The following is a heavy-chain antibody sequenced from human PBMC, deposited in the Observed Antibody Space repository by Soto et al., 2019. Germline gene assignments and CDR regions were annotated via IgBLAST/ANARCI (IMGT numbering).Heavy chain of an antibody. Sequence: ASVQVSCKASGYTFTSYGISWVRQAPGQGLEWMGWISAYNGNTNYAQKLQGRVTMTTDTSTSTAYMELRSLRSDDTAVYYCERVDTDTVLVPYYYYGMDVWGQGTTVTVSS. CDR1: GYTFTSYG. CDR2: ISAYNGNT. V-gene: IGHV1-18*04. J-gene: IGHJ6*02. D-gene: IGHD5-18*01. CDR3: ERVDTDTVLVPYYYYGMDV.